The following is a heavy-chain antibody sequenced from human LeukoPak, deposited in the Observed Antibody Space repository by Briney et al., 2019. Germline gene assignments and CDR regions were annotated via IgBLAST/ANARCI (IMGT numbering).Heavy chain of an antibody. CDR2: VRSETDGGTT. Sequence: PGGSLRLSCAASGFTFSNAWMSWVRQAPGKGLEWVSRVRSETDGGTTDYAAPVQGRFTISRDDSKNTLYLQMNSLGTDDTAVYYCTTLSYAAAPTWGQGTLVTVSS. CDR1: GFTFSNAW. V-gene: IGHV3-15*01. CDR3: TTLSYAAAPT. J-gene: IGHJ5*02. D-gene: IGHD2-2*01.